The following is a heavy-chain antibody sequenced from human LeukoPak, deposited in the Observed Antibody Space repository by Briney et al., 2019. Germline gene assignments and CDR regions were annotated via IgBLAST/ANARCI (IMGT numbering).Heavy chain of an antibody. CDR3: ARAHSVVVPAAIPKYYYYGVDV. CDR1: GYTFTGYY. J-gene: IGHJ6*02. CDR2: ISVYNGNT. D-gene: IGHD2-2*01. Sequence: ASVKVSCKASGYTFTGYYMHWVRQAPGQGLEWMGWISVYNGNTNYAQKLQGRVTMTTDTSTSTAYMELRSLRSDDTAVYYCARAHSVVVPAAIPKYYYYGVDVWGRGTTVTVSS. V-gene: IGHV1-18*04.